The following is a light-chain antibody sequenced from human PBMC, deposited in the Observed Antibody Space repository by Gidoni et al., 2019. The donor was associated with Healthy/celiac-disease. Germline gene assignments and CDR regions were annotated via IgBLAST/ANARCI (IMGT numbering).Light chain of an antibody. V-gene: IGLV1-40*01. CDR2: GNS. Sequence: QSVLTQPPSVSGAPGQRVTISCTGSSSNIGAGYDVHWYQPLPGTAPKLLLYGNSNRPSGVPDRFSGSKSGTSASLAITGLQAEDEADYYCQSYDSSLSGSDVVFGGGTKLTVL. CDR1: SSNIGAGYD. J-gene: IGLJ2*01. CDR3: QSYDSSLSGSDVV.